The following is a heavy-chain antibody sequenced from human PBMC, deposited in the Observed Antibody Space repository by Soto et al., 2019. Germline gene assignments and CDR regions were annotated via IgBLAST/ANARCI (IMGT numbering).Heavy chain of an antibody. CDR2: ISGSGGST. CDR1: GSTFSNYA. D-gene: IGHD6-13*01. Sequence: EVQLLESGGGLVQPGGSLRLSCAASGSTFSNYAVTWVRQAPGKGLEWVSTISGSGGSTYYADSVKGRFTISRDNSKNTLYLQMNSLIAEDTAVYYCAKDQGSSWYEIDYWGQGTLVTVSS. J-gene: IGHJ4*02. CDR3: AKDQGSSWYEIDY. V-gene: IGHV3-23*01.